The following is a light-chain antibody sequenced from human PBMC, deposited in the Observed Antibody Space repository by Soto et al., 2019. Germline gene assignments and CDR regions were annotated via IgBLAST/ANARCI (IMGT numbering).Light chain of an antibody. Sequence: QSALTQPASVSGSPGQSLTISCIGTSSDVGGYNYVSWYQHHPGNAPKLIIYEVSNRPSGVSNRFSGSKSANTASLTISGLQADDEADYYCSSYTSISTYVFGIGTKLTVL. CDR2: EVS. CDR3: SSYTSISTYV. V-gene: IGLV2-14*01. CDR1: SSDVGGYNY. J-gene: IGLJ1*01.